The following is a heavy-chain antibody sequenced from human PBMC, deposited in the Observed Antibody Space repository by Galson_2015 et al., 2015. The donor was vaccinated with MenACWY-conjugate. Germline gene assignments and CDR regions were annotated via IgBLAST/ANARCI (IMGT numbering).Heavy chain of an antibody. D-gene: IGHD6-13*01. V-gene: IGHV6-1*01. CDR1: GDSVSSNSAA. CDR2: TYYRSKWYN. CDR3: ARDPQYSSSWYYFDY. Sequence: CAISGDSVSSNSAAWNWIRQSPSRGLEWLGRTYYRSKWYNDYAVSVKSRITINPDTSKNQFSLQLNSVTPEDTAVYYCARDPQYSSSWYYFDYWGPGNPGHRLL. J-gene: IGHJ4*02.